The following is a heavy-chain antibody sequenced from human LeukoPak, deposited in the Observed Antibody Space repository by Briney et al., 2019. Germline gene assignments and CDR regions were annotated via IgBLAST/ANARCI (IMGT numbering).Heavy chain of an antibody. CDR1: GDSISSSSSY. V-gene: IGHV4-39*07. CDR2: IYYSGST. CDR3: ARGYSSPYYFDY. J-gene: IGHJ4*02. D-gene: IGHD6-13*01. Sequence: PSETLSLTCTVSGDSISSSSSYWGWIRQPPGEGLEWIGSIYYSGSTYYNPSLKSRVTISVDTSKNQFSLKLSSVTAADTAVYYCARGYSSPYYFDYWGQGTLVTVSS.